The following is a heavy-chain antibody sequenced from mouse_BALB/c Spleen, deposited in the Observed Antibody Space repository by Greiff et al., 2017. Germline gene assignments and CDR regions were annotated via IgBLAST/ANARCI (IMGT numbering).Heavy chain of an antibody. V-gene: IGHV1-5*01. CDR1: GYSFTSYW. Sequence: VQLQQSGTVLARPGASVKMSCKASGYSFTSYWMHWVKQRPGQGLEWIGAIYPGNSDTSYNQKFKGKAKLTAVTSASTAYMELSSLTNEDSAVYYCTRGVRRGGSYFDYWGQGTTLTVSS. CDR3: TRGVRRGGSYFDY. J-gene: IGHJ2*01. CDR2: IYPGNSDT. D-gene: IGHD2-14*01.